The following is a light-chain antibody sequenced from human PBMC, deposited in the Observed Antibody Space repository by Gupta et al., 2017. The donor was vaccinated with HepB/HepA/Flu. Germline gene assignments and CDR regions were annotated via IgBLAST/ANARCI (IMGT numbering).Light chain of an antibody. V-gene: IGKV1-5*03. CDR1: QSIRSW. Sequence: DIQMTQSPSTLSASVGDRVTITCRASQSIRSWLAWYQQKPGKAPKLLIYKASSLESGVPSRFSGSGSGTEFTLTISSLQPDDFATYYCQQYNSYWTLGQGTKVEIK. J-gene: IGKJ1*01. CDR3: QQYNSYWT. CDR2: KAS.